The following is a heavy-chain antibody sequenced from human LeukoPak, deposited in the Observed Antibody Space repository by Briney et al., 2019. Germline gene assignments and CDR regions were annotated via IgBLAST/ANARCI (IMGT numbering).Heavy chain of an antibody. CDR1: GYTFTGYY. CDR2: IIPILGIA. Sequence: SVKVSCKTSGYTFTGYYLHWVRQAPGQGLEWMGRIIPILGIANYAQKFQGRVTITADKPTSTAYMELSSLRSEDTAVYYCASRDDYSKEDYWGQGTLVTVSS. D-gene: IGHD4-11*01. V-gene: IGHV1-69*02. J-gene: IGHJ4*02. CDR3: ASRDDYSKEDY.